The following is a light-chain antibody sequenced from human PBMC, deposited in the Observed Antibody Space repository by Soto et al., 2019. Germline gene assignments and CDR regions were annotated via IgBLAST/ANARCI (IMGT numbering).Light chain of an antibody. J-gene: IGKJ4*01. Sequence: EIVLTQSPATLSLSPGERATLACRASQSVSSYLAWYQQKPGQPPRLLIYDASNRATGIPARFSGSVSGTDFTLTISSLEPEDFAVYYCQQRITWPLTFGGGTKVEIK. CDR3: QQRITWPLT. CDR1: QSVSSY. CDR2: DAS. V-gene: IGKV3-11*01.